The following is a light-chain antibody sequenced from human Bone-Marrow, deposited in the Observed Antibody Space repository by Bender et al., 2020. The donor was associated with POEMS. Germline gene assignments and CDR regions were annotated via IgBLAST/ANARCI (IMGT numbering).Light chain of an antibody. Sequence: QSALTQPASVSGSPGQSITISCAGTSSDVGGYNSVSWYQHHPGKAPKVMIYDVSNRPSGVPGRFSGSKSGNTASLTISGLQAEDEADYYCCSYADGPWVFGGGTKLTVL. CDR3: CSYADGPWV. CDR1: SSDVGGYNS. J-gene: IGLJ3*02. V-gene: IGLV2-14*03. CDR2: DVS.